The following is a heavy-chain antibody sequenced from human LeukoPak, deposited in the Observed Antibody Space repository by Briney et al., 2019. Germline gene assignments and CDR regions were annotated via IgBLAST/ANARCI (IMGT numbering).Heavy chain of an antibody. D-gene: IGHD6-13*01. CDR1: GYTFTSYD. CDR2: MNPNSGNT. Sequence: ASVKVSCKASGYTFTSYDINWVRQATGQGLEWMGWMNPNSGNTGYAQKFQGRVTMTRDTSTSTVYMELSSLRSEDTAVYYCARDRKDSSSWNGWFDPWGQGTLVTVSS. CDR3: ARDRKDSSSWNGWFDP. V-gene: IGHV1-8*01. J-gene: IGHJ5*02.